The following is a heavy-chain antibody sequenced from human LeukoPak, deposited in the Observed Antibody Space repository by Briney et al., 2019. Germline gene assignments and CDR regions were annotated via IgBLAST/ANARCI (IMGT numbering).Heavy chain of an antibody. CDR1: GFSFSSYS. D-gene: IGHD1-26*01. CDR3: VRGVGGDSRFDP. V-gene: IGHV3-48*01. CDR2: ISSSSSTI. Sequence: GGSLRLSCAASGFSFSSYSMNWVRQAPGKGLEWVSYISSSSSTIYYADSVKGRFTISRDNAKNSLYLQMNSLRAEDTAVYYCVRGVGGDSRFDPWGQGTLVTVSS. J-gene: IGHJ5*02.